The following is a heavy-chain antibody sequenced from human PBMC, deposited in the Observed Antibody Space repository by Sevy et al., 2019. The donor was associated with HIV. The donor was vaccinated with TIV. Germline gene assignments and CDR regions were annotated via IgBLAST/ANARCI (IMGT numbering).Heavy chain of an antibody. CDR2: ISYDGSNK. Sequence: GGSLRLSCAASGFTFSSYAMHWVRQAPGKGLEWVAVISYDGSNKYYADSVKGRFTISRDNSKNTLYLQMTNMKPDDTAVYYCARVAVSYCTNDCYHRFDYWGQGTLVTVSS. CDR3: ARVAVSYCTNDCYHRFDY. V-gene: IGHV3-30-3*01. D-gene: IGHD2-8*01. J-gene: IGHJ4*02. CDR1: GFTFSSYA.